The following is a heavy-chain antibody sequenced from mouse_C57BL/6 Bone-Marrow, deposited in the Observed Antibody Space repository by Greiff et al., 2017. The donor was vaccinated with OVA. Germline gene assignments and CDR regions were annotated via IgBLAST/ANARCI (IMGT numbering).Heavy chain of an antibody. CDR1: GYTFTSYW. D-gene: IGHD1-1*01. J-gene: IGHJ3*01. V-gene: IGHV1-69*01. CDR3: ARWGNYYGTPFAY. Sequence: QVQLQQPGAELVMPGASVKLSCKASGYTFTSYWMHWVKQRPGQGLEWIGEIDPSDSYTNYNQKFKGKSTLTVDKSSSTAYMQLSSRTSEDSAVYYCARWGNYYGTPFAYWGQGTLVTVSA. CDR2: IDPSDSYT.